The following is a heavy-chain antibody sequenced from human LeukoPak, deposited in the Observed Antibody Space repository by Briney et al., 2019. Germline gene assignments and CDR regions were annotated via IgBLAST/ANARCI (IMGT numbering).Heavy chain of an antibody. CDR2: LYIGGNT. D-gene: IGHD5-18*01. J-gene: IGHJ4*02. V-gene: IGHV3-53*01. CDR1: GLTVNNNY. CDR3: MTAAGYNFGQY. Sequence: GGSLRLSCAASGLTVNNNYMNWVRQVPGKGLEWVSALYIGGNTYYADSVRGRFTISRDNSKNTLYLQMNSLRAEDTAIYYCMTAAGYNFGQYWGRGTLVTVSS.